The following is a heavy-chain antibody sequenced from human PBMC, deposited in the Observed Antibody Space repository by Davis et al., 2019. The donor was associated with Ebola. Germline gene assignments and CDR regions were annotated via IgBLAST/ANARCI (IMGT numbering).Heavy chain of an antibody. CDR2: INHSGST. D-gene: IGHD6-25*01. V-gene: IGHV4-34*01. J-gene: IGHJ4*02. Sequence: PSETLSLTCAVYGESFIGYYWSWIRQPPGKGLEWIGEINHSGSTNYNPSLKSRVTISIDTSKNQFSLRLDSVTAADTAVYYCARVGYSSGVWGQGTLVTVSS. CDR3: ARVGYSSGV. CDR1: GESFIGYY.